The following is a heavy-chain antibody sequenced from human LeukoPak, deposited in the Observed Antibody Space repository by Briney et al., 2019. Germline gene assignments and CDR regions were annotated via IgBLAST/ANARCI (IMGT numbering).Heavy chain of an antibody. CDR3: VARNGDYSYMDV. J-gene: IGHJ6*03. D-gene: IGHD1-1*01. V-gene: IGHV4-39*01. CDR1: GGSIINRSYY. CDR2: IYYSGTT. Sequence: SETLSLTCTVSGGSIINRSYYWDWIRQPPGKGLEWIGSIYYSGTTYYNPSLKSRVTISVDASKNKFSLKLSSVTAADTAVYYCVARNGDYSYMDVWGKGTTVTVSS.